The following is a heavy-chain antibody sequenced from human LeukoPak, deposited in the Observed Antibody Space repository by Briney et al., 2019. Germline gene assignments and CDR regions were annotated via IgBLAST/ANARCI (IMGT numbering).Heavy chain of an antibody. Sequence: GGSLRLSCATSGFSFSDYYMGWIRQAPGKGLEWVSYITGGGGSIYYADSVKGRFTISRDNAKNSLYLQMNSLRAEDTAVYYCARYRVGATDYWGQGTLVTVSS. CDR1: GFSFSDYY. V-gene: IGHV3-11*04. CDR2: ITGGGGSI. J-gene: IGHJ4*02. D-gene: IGHD1-26*01. CDR3: ARYRVGATDY.